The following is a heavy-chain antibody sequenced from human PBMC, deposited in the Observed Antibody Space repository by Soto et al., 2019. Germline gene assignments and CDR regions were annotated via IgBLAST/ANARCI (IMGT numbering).Heavy chain of an antibody. J-gene: IGHJ4*02. Sequence: EVQLVESGGGLVQPGGSLRLSCAASGFTFSSYWMHWVRQAPGKGLVWVSRINSDGSSISYADSVKGRFTISRDNAKNTLYLQVTSLRVEDTAVYNGARDAGYGSGWRQDYGGQGTVVAVAS. D-gene: IGHD6-19*01. CDR2: INSDGSSI. CDR1: GFTFSSYW. CDR3: ARDAGYGSGWRQDY. V-gene: IGHV3-74*01.